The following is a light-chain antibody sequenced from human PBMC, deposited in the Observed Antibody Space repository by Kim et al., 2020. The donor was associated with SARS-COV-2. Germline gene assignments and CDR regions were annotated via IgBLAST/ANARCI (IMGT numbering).Light chain of an antibody. J-gene: IGKJ4*01. Sequence: EIVLTQSPGPLSLSPGERTTLSCRASQSVGSNYLAWYQQKPGQAPRLLVYGASSRATGIPDRFSGSGSGTDFTLTISRLEPEDFAVYYCQQYGNSLLTFGGGTKVEIK. CDR3: QQYGNSLLT. CDR1: QSVGSNY. V-gene: IGKV3-20*01. CDR2: GAS.